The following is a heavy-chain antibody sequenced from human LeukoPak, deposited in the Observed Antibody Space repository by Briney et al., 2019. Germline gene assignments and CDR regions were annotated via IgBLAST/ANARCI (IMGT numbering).Heavy chain of an antibody. CDR2: IWYDGSNK. CDR3: ARDPKLGDDAFDI. J-gene: IGHJ3*02. CDR1: GFTFSSYG. V-gene: IGHV3-33*01. D-gene: IGHD7-27*01. Sequence: GRSLRLSCAASGFTFSSYGMHWVRQAPGKGLEWVAVIWYDGSNKYYADSVKGRFTISRDSSKNTLYLQMNSLRAEDTAVYYCARDPKLGDDAFDIWGQGTMVTVSS.